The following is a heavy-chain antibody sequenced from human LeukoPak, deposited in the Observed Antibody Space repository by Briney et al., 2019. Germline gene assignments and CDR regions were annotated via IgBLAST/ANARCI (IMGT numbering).Heavy chain of an antibody. V-gene: IGHV6-1*01. D-gene: IGHD3-10*01. J-gene: IGHJ3*02. CDR3: ARENGSGIGAFDI. Sequence: PSETLSLTCTVSGGSISSYYWSWIRQSPSRGLEWLGRTYYRSKWYNDYAVSVKSRITINPDTSKNQFSLQLNSVTPEDTAVYYCARENGSGIGAFDIWGQGTMVTVSS. CDR1: GGSISSYY. CDR2: TYYRSKWYN.